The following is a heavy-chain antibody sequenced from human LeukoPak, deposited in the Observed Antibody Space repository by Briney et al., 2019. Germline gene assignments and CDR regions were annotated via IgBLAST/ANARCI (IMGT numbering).Heavy chain of an antibody. CDR3: ARDLISIAAAAFDY. J-gene: IGHJ4*02. CDR1: GYSFTNYG. D-gene: IGHD6-13*01. CDR2: INPNSGGT. Sequence: ASVKVSCKASGYSFTNYGMNWVRQAPGQGLEWMGWINPNSGGTNYAQKFQGRVTMTRDRSITTAYMELSRLRPDDTAVYYCARDLISIAAAAFDYWGQGTLVTVSS. V-gene: IGHV1-2*02.